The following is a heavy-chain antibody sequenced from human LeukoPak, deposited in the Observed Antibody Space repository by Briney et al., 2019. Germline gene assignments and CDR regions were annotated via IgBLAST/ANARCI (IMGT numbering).Heavy chain of an antibody. J-gene: IGHJ3*01. Sequence: PGGSLRLSCAASGFIFSTYEMNWVRQAPGKGLEWVSYISSSGRTIYYADSVKGRFTISRDNAKNSLYLQINSLRAEDTAVYYCARNTPEDAFDVWGQGTMVTVSS. CDR1: GFIFSTYE. V-gene: IGHV3-48*03. CDR2: ISSSGRTI. CDR3: ARNTPEDAFDV.